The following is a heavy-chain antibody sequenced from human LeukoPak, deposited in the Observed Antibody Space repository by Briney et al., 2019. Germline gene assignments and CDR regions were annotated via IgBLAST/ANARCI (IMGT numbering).Heavy chain of an antibody. J-gene: IGHJ4*02. Sequence: GGSLRLSCAASGFTFSSYAINWVRQAPGKGLEWVAVISYDGSNKYYADSVKGRFTISRDNSKNTLYLQMNSLRAEDTAAYYCARGSYYYDSSGYYDYWGQGTLVTVSS. CDR2: ISYDGSNK. V-gene: IGHV3-30-3*01. CDR1: GFTFSSYA. CDR3: ARGSYYYDSSGYYDY. D-gene: IGHD3-22*01.